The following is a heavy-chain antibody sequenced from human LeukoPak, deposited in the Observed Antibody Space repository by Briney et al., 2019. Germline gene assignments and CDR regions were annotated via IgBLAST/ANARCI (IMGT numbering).Heavy chain of an antibody. J-gene: IGHJ4*02. D-gene: IGHD5-12*01. CDR2: ISGSGGST. Sequence: GGSLRLSCAASGFTFSSYAMSWVRQAPGKGLEWVSAISGSGGSTYYADSVKGRFTISRDNSKNTLYLQLNSLRDEDTAVYYCAREGGSIVAGTFDYWGQGTLVTVSS. V-gene: IGHV3-23*01. CDR1: GFTFSSYA. CDR3: AREGGSIVAGTFDY.